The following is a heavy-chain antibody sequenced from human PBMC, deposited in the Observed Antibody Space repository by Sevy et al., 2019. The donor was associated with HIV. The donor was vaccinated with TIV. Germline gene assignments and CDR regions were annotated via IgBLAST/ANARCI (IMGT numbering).Heavy chain of an antibody. CDR2: LWKDGHNK. V-gene: IGHV3-33*04. CDR3: VREKGPFTAFDI. CDR1: GFTFNIYG. J-gene: IGHJ3*02. D-gene: IGHD3-16*01. Sequence: GGSLRLSCAASGFTFNIYGMHWVRKAPGTGLEWVPVLWKDGHNKIYADSVRGGFTFSRVNSRSTLSLQMESLRVEDTAVYYCVREKGPFTAFDIWGQGTMVTVSS.